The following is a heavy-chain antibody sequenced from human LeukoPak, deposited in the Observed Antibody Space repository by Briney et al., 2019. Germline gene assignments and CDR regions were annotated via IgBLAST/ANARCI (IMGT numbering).Heavy chain of an antibody. D-gene: IGHD1-1*01. J-gene: IGHJ4*02. CDR2: ISAYNGNT. V-gene: IGHV1-18*01. Sequence: ASVKVSCKASGYTFTSYAMNWVRQAPGQGLEWMGWISAYNGNTNYAQKLQGRVTMTTDTSTSTAYMELRSLRSDDTAVYYCARGTIYWNHFDYWGQGTLVTVSS. CDR1: GYTFTSYA. CDR3: ARGTIYWNHFDY.